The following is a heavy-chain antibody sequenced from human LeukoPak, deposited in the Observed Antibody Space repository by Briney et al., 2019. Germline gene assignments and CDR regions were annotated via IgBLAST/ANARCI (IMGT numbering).Heavy chain of an antibody. CDR3: VLYSSGWYSSAFDI. CDR2: INSDGSST. V-gene: IGHV3-74*01. Sequence: GGSLRLSCAASGFTFSSYWMHWVRQAPGEGLVWVSRINSDGSSTSYADSVKGRFTISRDNAKNTLYLQMNSLRAEDTAVYYCVLYSSGWYSSAFDIWGQGTMVTVSS. J-gene: IGHJ3*02. D-gene: IGHD6-19*01. CDR1: GFTFSSYW.